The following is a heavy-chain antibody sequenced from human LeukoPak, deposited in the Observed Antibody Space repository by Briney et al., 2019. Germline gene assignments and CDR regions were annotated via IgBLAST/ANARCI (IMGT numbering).Heavy chain of an antibody. D-gene: IGHD3-10*01. Sequence: PGRSLRLSCAASGFTFSSYGMHWVRQAPGKGLEWVAVIWYDGSNKYYVDSVKGRFTVSRDNSKNMLYLQMNSLGAEDTAVYYCAKDPNYYGSGSFDYWGQGTLVTVSS. J-gene: IGHJ4*02. CDR2: IWYDGSNK. CDR1: GFTFSSYG. CDR3: AKDPNYYGSGSFDY. V-gene: IGHV3-33*06.